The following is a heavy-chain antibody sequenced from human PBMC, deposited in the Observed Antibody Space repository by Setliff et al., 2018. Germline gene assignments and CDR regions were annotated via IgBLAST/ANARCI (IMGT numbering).Heavy chain of an antibody. J-gene: IGHJ4*02. Sequence: PSETLSLTCTVSGGPFSGASIWSWIRQPPGKGLEFIGYVYYSGTAKYDPSLESRAIMSVDASKNQISLKSNSVTAADTAVYYCAKGGTYRYFDFWGQGALVTVSS. CDR3: AKGGTYRYFDF. CDR2: VYYSGTA. CDR1: GGPFSGAS. D-gene: IGHD1-26*01. V-gene: IGHV4-59*01.